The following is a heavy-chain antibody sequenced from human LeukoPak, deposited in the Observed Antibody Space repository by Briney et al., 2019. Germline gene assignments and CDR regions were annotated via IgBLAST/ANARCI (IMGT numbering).Heavy chain of an antibody. Sequence: SETLSLTCTVSGGSITSYYWSWIRQPPGKGLEWIGHIYYSGSTDYNPSLKSRVTMSVDTSKNQFALKVNSVTAADTAVYYCARGRMPAAHFDYWGQGTLVTVSS. V-gene: IGHV4-59*01. D-gene: IGHD2-2*01. CDR2: IYYSGST. CDR3: ARGRMPAAHFDY. J-gene: IGHJ4*02. CDR1: GGSITSYY.